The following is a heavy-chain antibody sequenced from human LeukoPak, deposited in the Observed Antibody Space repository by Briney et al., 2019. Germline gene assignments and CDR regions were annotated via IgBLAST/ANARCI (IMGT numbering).Heavy chain of an antibody. V-gene: IGHV1-69*04. D-gene: IGHD6-13*01. CDR1: GGTFSSYA. CDR3: ARGVAAAEEGMDV. Sequence: SVNVSCKASGGTFSSYAISWVRQAPGQGLEWMRRIIPLLGIANDAQKFQGRVTITEAKSTSTAYMELSSLRSEDTAVYYCARGVAAAEEGMDVWGQGTTVTVSS. J-gene: IGHJ6*02. CDR2: IIPLLGIA.